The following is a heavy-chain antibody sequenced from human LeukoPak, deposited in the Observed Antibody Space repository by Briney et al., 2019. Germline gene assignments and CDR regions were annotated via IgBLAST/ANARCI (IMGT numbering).Heavy chain of an antibody. CDR2: IIPIFGTA. V-gene: IGHV1-69*05. J-gene: IGHJ4*02. CDR3: ARSQYYDSSGYYDY. D-gene: IGHD3-22*01. CDR1: GGTFSSYA. Sequence: SVKVSCKASGGTFSSYAISRVRQAPGQGLEWVGRIIPIFGTANYAQKFQGRVTITTDESTSTAYMELSSLRSEDTAVYYCARSQYYDSSGYYDYWGQGTLVTVSS.